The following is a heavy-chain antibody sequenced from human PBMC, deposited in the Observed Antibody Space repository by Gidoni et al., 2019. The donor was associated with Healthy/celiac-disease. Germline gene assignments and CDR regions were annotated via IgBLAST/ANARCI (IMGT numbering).Heavy chain of an antibody. J-gene: IGHJ4*02. CDR3: ARDYYGSGSPFDY. V-gene: IGHV3-30-3*01. CDR1: GFTFSSYA. D-gene: IGHD3-10*01. CDR2: ISYDGSNK. Sequence: QVQLVESGGGVVPPGRSLRLSCAASGFTFSSYAMHWVRQAPGKGLEWVAVISYDGSNKYYADSVKGRFTISRDNSKNTLYLQMNSLRAEDTAVYYCARDYYGSGSPFDYWGQGTLVTVSS.